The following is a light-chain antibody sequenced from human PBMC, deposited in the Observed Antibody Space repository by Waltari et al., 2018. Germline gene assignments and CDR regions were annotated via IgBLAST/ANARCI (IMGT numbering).Light chain of an antibody. CDR3: GTWDSSLSGAV. CDR1: SSNIGKNY. CDR2: EYT. V-gene: IGLV1-51*02. Sequence: QSVLTQPPSVSAAPGQRVTIPCSGGSSNIGKNYVSWYRQFPGSAPKLPIYEYTECPAGVHGRCSGAKSGTSSTLDITGLQPGDEAEYYCGTWDSSLSGAVFGGGTLLTVL. J-gene: IGLJ7*01.